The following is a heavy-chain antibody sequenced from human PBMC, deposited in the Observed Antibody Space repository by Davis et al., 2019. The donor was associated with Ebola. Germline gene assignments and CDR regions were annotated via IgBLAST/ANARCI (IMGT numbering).Heavy chain of an antibody. Sequence: GESLKISCKGSGYSFTSYWISWVRQMPGKGLEWMGRIDPSDSYTNYSPSFQGHVTISADKSISTAYLQWSSLKASDTAMYYCARGVMITFGGVIFSYYGMDVWGQGTTVTVSS. J-gene: IGHJ6*02. D-gene: IGHD3-16*02. CDR3: ARGVMITFGGVIFSYYGMDV. CDR1: GYSFTSYW. CDR2: IDPSDSYT. V-gene: IGHV5-10-1*01.